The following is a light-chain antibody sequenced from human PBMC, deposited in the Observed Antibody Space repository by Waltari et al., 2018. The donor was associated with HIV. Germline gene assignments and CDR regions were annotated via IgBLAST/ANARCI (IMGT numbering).Light chain of an antibody. CDR2: EVN. CDR1: PRQIDIYNF. CDR3: CSCSVTNSLWV. V-gene: IGLV2-23*02. J-gene: IGLJ3*02. Sequence: QSALTQAASVSASLGQSINISCTATPRQIDIYNFVSCYQHHPGKAPKLILYEVNKRPSGVSNRFSGSRSGNTTSLTITGLLADDEADYYCCSCSVTNSLWVFGGGTKVTVV.